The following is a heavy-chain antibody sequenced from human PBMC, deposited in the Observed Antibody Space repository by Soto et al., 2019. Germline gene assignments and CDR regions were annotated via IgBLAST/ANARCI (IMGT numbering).Heavy chain of an antibody. D-gene: IGHD3-10*01. CDR2: IRSKANSYAT. J-gene: IGHJ6*02. CDR3: TSSEPFTISPYYYYGMDV. Sequence: GGCLRLSCAVSGLTFSGSAMHWVRQASGKGLEWVGRIRSKANSYATAYAASVKGRFTISRDDSKNTAYLQMNSLKTEDTTVYYCTSSEPFTISPYYYYGMDVWGQGTTVTVSS. V-gene: IGHV3-73*01. CDR1: GLTFSGSA.